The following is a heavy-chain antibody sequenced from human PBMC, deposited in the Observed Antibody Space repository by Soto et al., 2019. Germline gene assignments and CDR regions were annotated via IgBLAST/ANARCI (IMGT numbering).Heavy chain of an antibody. J-gene: IGHJ4*02. CDR1: GDSVSSNNVA. CDR3: ARQYYYGSGTYYNPYFDD. Sequence: SQTLSLTCDISGDSVSSNNVAWNWIRQSPSRGLEWLGRTYYRSKWYNDYAISVKSRIIVNPDTSKNRFSLQLNSVTTEDTAMYYCARQYYYGSGTYYNPYFDDWGQGTMVTVSS. V-gene: IGHV6-1*01. CDR2: TYYRSKWYN. D-gene: IGHD3-10*01.